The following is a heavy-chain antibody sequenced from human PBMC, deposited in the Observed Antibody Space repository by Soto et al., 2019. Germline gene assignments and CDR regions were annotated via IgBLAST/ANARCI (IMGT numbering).Heavy chain of an antibody. D-gene: IGHD2-21*02. Sequence: GASVKVSCKASGGTFSSYAISWVRQAPGQGLEWMGGIIPIFGTANYAQKFQGRVTITADESTSTAYMELSSLRSEDTAVYYCASGICGGDCYSPFTLVGWGQGTLVTVSS. V-gene: IGHV1-69*13. CDR1: GGTFSSYA. J-gene: IGHJ4*02. CDR3: ASGICGGDCYSPFTLVG. CDR2: IIPIFGTA.